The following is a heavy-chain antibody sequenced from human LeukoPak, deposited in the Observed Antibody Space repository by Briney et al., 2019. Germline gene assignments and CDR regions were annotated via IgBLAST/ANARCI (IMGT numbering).Heavy chain of an antibody. D-gene: IGHD1-14*01. Sequence: GGSLRLYCAASGFTFSSCGFNWVRQAPGKGLEWVSSIGPTGTDRYYADSVRGRFTISRDNAKNSMYLQMDSLRDEDTAVYYCATETIGRHYDYWGQGTLLTVSS. CDR3: ATETIGRHYDY. V-gene: IGHV3-21*01. J-gene: IGHJ4*02. CDR1: GFTFSSCG. CDR2: IGPTGTDR.